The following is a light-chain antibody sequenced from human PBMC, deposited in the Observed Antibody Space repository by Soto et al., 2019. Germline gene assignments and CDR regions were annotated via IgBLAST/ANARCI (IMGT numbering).Light chain of an antibody. J-gene: IGKJ1*01. Sequence: DIQMTQSPSSLPASVRDRVTITCRASQGISNYLAWYQQKPGKVPKLLIYAASTLQSGVPSRFSGSGSGTDVTLTISSLQPEDVSTYYCQKYDSAPWTFGQGTKVEIK. CDR3: QKYDSAPWT. V-gene: IGKV1-27*01. CDR1: QGISNY. CDR2: AAS.